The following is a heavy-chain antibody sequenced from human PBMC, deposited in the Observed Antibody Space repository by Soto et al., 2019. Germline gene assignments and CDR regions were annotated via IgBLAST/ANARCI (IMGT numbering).Heavy chain of an antibody. Sequence: SETLSLTCAVYGGSFSGYYWSWIRQPPGKGLEWIGEINHSGSTNYNPSLKSRVTISVDTFKNQFSLKLSSVTAADTAVYYCARGPGYGAVLVYWGQGTLVTVSS. CDR1: GGSFSGYY. CDR3: ARGPGYGAVLVY. V-gene: IGHV4-34*01. J-gene: IGHJ4*02. CDR2: INHSGST. D-gene: IGHD4-17*01.